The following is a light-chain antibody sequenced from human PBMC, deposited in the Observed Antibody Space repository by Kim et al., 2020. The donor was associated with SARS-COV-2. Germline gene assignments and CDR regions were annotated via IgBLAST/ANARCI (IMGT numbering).Light chain of an antibody. V-gene: IGKV1-39*01. CDR1: LSITKY. Sequence: SASVGDRVTITCRTTLSITKYLNWYQQKPGRAPKLLVYAASNLQSGVPSRFSGSGSGTEFTLTIRSLQPEDSATYFCQQSYSLVSFGQGAKVDIK. CDR2: AAS. CDR3: QQSYSLVS. J-gene: IGKJ1*01.